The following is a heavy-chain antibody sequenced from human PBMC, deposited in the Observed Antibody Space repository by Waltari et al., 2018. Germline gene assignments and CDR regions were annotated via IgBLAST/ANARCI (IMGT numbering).Heavy chain of an antibody. CDR3: TTYYDFWSGYWTPGYFDY. CDR2: ISSSSSYI. D-gene: IGHD3-3*01. CDR1: GFTFSSYT. J-gene: IGHJ4*02. Sequence: EVQLVESGGGLVKPGGSLRLSCAASGFTFSSYTMNWVRKAPGKGLEWVSSISSSSSYIYYADSVKGRFTISRDNPKNSLYLQMNSLRAEDTAVYYCTTYYDFWSGYWTPGYFDYWGQGTLVTVSS. V-gene: IGHV3-21*01.